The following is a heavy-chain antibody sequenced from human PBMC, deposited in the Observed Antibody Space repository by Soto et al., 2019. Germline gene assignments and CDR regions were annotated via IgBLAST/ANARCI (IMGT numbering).Heavy chain of an antibody. Sequence: SETLSLTCTVSCGPISSDSFYWAWIRQPPGKGLEWIGIIYYSGDTYYNPSLAGRLTMSVDTSNQFSLTLRSVTAADTALYYCARNQPQRYCSGGTCRPAYGMDVWGQGTTVTVSS. CDR2: IYYSGDT. CDR1: CGPISSDSFY. J-gene: IGHJ6*02. CDR3: ARNQPQRYCSGGTCRPAYGMDV. V-gene: IGHV4-39*01. D-gene: IGHD2-15*01.